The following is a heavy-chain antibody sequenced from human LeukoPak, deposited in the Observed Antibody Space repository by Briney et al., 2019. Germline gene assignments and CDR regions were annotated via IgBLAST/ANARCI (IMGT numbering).Heavy chain of an antibody. CDR2: INYSGVI. Sequence: SETLSLTCDVYGEFFSAYYWTWVRQSPGRGLEWLGEINYSGVINYNPSLKSRITISLDTSNKQFSLKLTSLIVADTATYFCARGRKYVATLTNWGQGTPVTVSS. J-gene: IGHJ4*02. D-gene: IGHD5-12*01. CDR1: GEFFSAYY. V-gene: IGHV4-34*01. CDR3: ARGRKYVATLTN.